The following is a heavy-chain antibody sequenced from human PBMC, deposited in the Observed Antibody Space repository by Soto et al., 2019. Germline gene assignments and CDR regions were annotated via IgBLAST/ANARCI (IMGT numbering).Heavy chain of an antibody. CDR2: ISYDGSNK. CDR1: GFTFSSYG. D-gene: IGHD2-15*01. CDR3: AKLVVAASYYYYYGMDV. J-gene: IGHJ6*02. V-gene: IGHV3-30*18. Sequence: PGGSLRLSCAASGFTFSSYGMHWVRQAPGKGLEWVAVISYDGSNKYYADSVKGRSTISRDDSKNTLYLQMNSLRAEDTAVYYCAKLVVAASYYYYYGMDVWGQGTTVTVSS.